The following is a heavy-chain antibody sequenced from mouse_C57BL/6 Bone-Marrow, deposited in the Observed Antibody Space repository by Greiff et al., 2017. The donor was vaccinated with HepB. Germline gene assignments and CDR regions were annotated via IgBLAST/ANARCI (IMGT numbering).Heavy chain of an antibody. CDR2: INPNNGGT. J-gene: IGHJ2*01. D-gene: IGHD1-1*01. CDR1: GYTFTDYN. V-gene: IGHV1-18*01. Sequence: EVQLQQSGPELVKPGASVKIPCKASGYTFTDYNMDWVKQSHGKSLEWIGDINPNNGGTIYNQKFKGKATLTVDKSSSTAYMELRSLTSEDTAVYYCARSITTVVAHFDYWGQGTTLTVSS. CDR3: ARSITTVVAHFDY.